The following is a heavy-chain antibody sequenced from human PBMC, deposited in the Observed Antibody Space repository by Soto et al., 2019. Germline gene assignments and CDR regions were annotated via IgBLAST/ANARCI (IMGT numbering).Heavy chain of an antibody. D-gene: IGHD2-15*01. CDR3: AKPYTVVVVAPAGMDV. V-gene: IGHV3-30*18. CDR2: ISYDGSNK. J-gene: IGHJ6*02. Sequence: GGSLRLSCAASGFTFSSYGMHWVRQAPGKGLEWVAVISYDGSNKYYADSVKGRFTISRDNSKNTLYLQMNSLRAEDTAVYYCAKPYTVVVVAPAGMDVWGQGTTVTVSS. CDR1: GFTFSSYG.